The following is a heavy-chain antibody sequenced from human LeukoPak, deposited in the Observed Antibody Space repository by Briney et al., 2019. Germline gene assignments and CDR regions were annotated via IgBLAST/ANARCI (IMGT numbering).Heavy chain of an antibody. CDR2: IYYSEST. V-gene: IGHV4-59*01. CDR3: ASRSSIWSGYQDTLYYFDS. D-gene: IGHD3-3*01. J-gene: IGHJ4*02. CDR1: GGSISSYY. Sequence: PSETLSLTCTVSGGSISSYYWSWIRQPPGQRLEWIGHIYYSESTNYNPSLKSRVTISVDTSKNQFSLKLSSVTAADTAVYYCASRSSIWSGYQDTLYYFDSWGQGTLVTVSS.